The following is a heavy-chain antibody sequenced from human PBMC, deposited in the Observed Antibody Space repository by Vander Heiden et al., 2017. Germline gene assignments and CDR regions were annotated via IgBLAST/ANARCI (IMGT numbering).Heavy chain of an antibody. Sequence: QVQLLESEGGVVQPGGPLRLACVASGFRFSGINMHWVRQAPGKGLEWVAIIWYDGSNKFYIDSVKGRFTISRDNSMNTVYLHMDSLRAEDTAIYYCARDDGGLLDFWGQGTLVTVSS. J-gene: IGHJ4*02. D-gene: IGHD3-16*01. CDR2: IWYDGSNK. CDR3: ARDDGGLLDF. V-gene: IGHV3-33*01. CDR1: GFRFSGIN.